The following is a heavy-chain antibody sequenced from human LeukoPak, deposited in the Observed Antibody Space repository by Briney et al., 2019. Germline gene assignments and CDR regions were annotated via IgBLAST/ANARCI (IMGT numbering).Heavy chain of an antibody. CDR1: GGSTSSYY. Sequence: SETLSLTCTVSGGSTSSYYWSWIRQPPGKGLEWIGYIYYSGSTNYNPSFKSRVTISVDTSKNQFSLKLSSVTAADTAVYYCARDSTVTGYYIDYWGQGTLVTVSS. J-gene: IGHJ4*02. V-gene: IGHV4-59*01. D-gene: IGHD4-17*01. CDR2: IYYSGST. CDR3: ARDSTVTGYYIDY.